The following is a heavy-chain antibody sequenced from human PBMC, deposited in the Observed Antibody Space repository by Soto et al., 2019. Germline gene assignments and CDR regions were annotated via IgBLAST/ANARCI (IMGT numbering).Heavy chain of an antibody. CDR2: ISPGGDNI. V-gene: IGHV3-11*01. Sequence: QVQLVESGGGLVKPGGSLRLSCAASGFSFSLRYMSWIRQAPGRGLEWVSYISPGGDNIHYADFVKGRFTISRDNPKDSLDLQMNSLRVEDTAVYYCVTETQWYFDDWGQGTLVTVSS. CDR3: VTETQWYFDD. J-gene: IGHJ4*02. CDR1: GFSFSLRY. D-gene: IGHD2-8*01.